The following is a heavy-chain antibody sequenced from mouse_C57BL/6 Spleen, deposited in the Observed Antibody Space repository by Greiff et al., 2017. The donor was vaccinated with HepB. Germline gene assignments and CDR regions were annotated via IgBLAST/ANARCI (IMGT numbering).Heavy chain of an antibody. CDR1: GYTFTSYW. J-gene: IGHJ1*03. V-gene: IGHV1-55*01. CDR2: IYPGSGST. CDR3: ARGGLRLWYSDV. Sequence: QVQLQQPGAELVKPGASVKMSCKASGYTFTSYWITWVKQRPGQGLEWIGDIYPGSGSTNYNEKFKSKATLTVDTSSSTAYMQLSSLTSEDSAVYYCARGGLRLWYSDVWGTGTTVTVSS. D-gene: IGHD2-4*01.